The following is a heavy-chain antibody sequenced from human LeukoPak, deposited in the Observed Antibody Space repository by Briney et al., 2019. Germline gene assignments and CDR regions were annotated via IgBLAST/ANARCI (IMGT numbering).Heavy chain of an antibody. CDR2: INPNSGGT. CDR1: GYTFTGYY. J-gene: IGHJ5*02. CDR3: ARDYYDSSGNMFDP. D-gene: IGHD3-22*01. V-gene: IGHV1-2*04. Sequence: SVKVSCKASGYTFTGYYMHWVRQAPGQGLEWMGWINPNSGGTNYAQKFQGWVTMTRDTSISTAYMELSRLRSDDTAVYYCARDYYDSSGNMFDPWGQGTLVTVSS.